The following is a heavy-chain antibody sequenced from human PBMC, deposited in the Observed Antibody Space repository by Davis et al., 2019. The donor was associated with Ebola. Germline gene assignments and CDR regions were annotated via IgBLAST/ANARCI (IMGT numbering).Heavy chain of an antibody. J-gene: IGHJ6*02. CDR3: AKSQDIVVVVAAPYYYYYGMDV. V-gene: IGHV3-23*01. CDR1: GGSISSYY. Sequence: ETLSLTCTVSGGSISSYYWSWVRQAPGKGLDWVSAISKSATYTCYADSVKGRFTISRDNSKNTLYLQMNSLRAEDTAVYYCAKSQDIVVVVAAPYYYYYGMDVWGQGTTVTVSS. D-gene: IGHD2-15*01. CDR2: ISKSATYT.